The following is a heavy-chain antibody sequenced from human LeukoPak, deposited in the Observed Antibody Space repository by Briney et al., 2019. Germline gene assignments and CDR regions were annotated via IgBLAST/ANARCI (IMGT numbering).Heavy chain of an antibody. Sequence: SETLSLTCTVSGDSISSSYWSWIRQPPGKGLEWIGYIHHRGRTNYKPSLKSRVTIFVDTSNNQFSLRLTSLIAAGTAMYYCVRGYYDSRGDSNPFDIWGQGTMVTVSS. CDR2: IHHRGRT. J-gene: IGHJ3*02. CDR1: GDSISSSY. CDR3: VRGYYDSRGDSNPFDI. D-gene: IGHD3-22*01. V-gene: IGHV4-59*03.